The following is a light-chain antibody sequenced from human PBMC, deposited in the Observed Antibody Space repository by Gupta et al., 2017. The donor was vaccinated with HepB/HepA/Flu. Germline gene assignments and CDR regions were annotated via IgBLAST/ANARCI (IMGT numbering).Light chain of an antibody. Sequence: DIEMTQSPSSLSASVGDTVTIACRASQTISNYVNWYQQKPGRAPKLLIYAASTLQSGVPSRFSDSGPGTHFTLTISGLKPTDFPPYYFHRSDNFPLTFGGGTKVDIK. CDR2: AAS. J-gene: IGKJ4*01. CDR1: QTISNY. CDR3: HRSDNFPLT. V-gene: IGKV1-39*01.